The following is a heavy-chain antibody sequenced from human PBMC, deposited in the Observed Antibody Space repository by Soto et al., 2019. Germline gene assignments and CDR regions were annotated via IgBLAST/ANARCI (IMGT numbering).Heavy chain of an antibody. Sequence: QPGGSLRLSCAASAFTFRNYAMSWVRQAPGKGLEWVSAIGDSGATTYYADSVKGRFTISRDNSKNTLYLQMNNLRAEDTAFYYCAKDRSSTSCYGFDYWGPGALVTVSS. CDR3: AKDRSSTSCYGFDY. D-gene: IGHD2-2*01. J-gene: IGHJ4*02. CDR2: IGDSGATT. V-gene: IGHV3-23*01. CDR1: AFTFRNYA.